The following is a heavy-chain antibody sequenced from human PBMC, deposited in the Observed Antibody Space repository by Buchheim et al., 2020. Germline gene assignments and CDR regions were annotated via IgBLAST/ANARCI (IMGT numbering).Heavy chain of an antibody. CDR2: ITGSSNAM. V-gene: IGHV3-48*02. CDR3: GLPSYYGMVV. Sequence: EVQLVESGGGLVQPGGSLRLSCAASGFTFSSYSMNWVRQAPGKGLEWVSYITGSSNAMYYADSVKGRFTVSRDNAKTSLYLQMNSLRDEDTAVYYCGLPSYYGMVVWGQGTT. CDR1: GFTFSSYS. J-gene: IGHJ6*02.